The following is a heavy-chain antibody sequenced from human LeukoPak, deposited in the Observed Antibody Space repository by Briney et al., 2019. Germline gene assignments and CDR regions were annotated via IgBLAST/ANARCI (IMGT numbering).Heavy chain of an antibody. CDR1: GYTFTGYY. CDR2: INPNSGGT. Sequence: ASVKVSCKASGYTFTGYYMHWVRQAPGQGLGWMGWINPNSGGTNYAQKFQGRVTMTRDTSISTAYMELSRLRSDDTAVYYCARDGGWLQLRDYFDYWGQGTLVTVSS. V-gene: IGHV1-2*02. J-gene: IGHJ4*02. CDR3: ARDGGWLQLRDYFDY. D-gene: IGHD5-24*01.